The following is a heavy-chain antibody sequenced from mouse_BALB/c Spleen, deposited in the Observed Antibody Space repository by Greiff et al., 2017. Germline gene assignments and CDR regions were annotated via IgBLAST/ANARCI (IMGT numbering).Heavy chain of an antibody. CDR3: ARHGGDSSGWFAY. Sequence: DVKLVESGGGLVQPGGSLKLSCAASGFTFSSYGMSWVRQTPDKRLEWVATISSGGSYTYYPDSVKGRFTISRDNAKNTLYLQMSSLKSEDTAMYYCARHGGDSSGWFAYWGQGTLVTVSA. CDR2: ISSGGSYT. V-gene: IGHV5-6*03. CDR1: GFTFSSYG. D-gene: IGHD3-2*01. J-gene: IGHJ3*01.